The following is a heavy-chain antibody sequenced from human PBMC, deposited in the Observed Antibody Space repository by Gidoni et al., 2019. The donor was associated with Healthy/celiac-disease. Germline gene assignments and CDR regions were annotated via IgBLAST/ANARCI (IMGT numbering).Heavy chain of an antibody. D-gene: IGHD3-9*01. V-gene: IGHV3-23*01. CDR1: GFTFSSDA. CDR3: AKTDWETKNDY. J-gene: IGHJ4*02. Sequence: EVQLLESGGGLVQPGGSLRLSFAASGFTFSSDAMSWVLQAPGKGLEWVSAISGSGGSTYYADSVKGRFTISRDNSKNTLYLQMNSLRAEDTAVYYCAKTDWETKNDYWGQGTLVTVSS. CDR2: ISGSGGST.